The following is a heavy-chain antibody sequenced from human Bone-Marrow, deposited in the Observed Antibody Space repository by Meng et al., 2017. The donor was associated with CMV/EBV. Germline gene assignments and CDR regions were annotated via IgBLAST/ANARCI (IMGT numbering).Heavy chain of an antibody. J-gene: IGHJ5*02. CDR3: ARYYYGSGTAYWFDP. Sequence: GESLKISCKGSGYSFSSYWIGWVRQMPGKGLEWRGSFYPGDSNIRYGPSFQGQVTISADKSINTAYLQWSSLKASDTAIYYCARYYYGSGTAYWFDPWGQGTLVTVSS. D-gene: IGHD3-10*01. CDR2: FYPGDSNI. V-gene: IGHV5-51*01. CDR1: GYSFSSYW.